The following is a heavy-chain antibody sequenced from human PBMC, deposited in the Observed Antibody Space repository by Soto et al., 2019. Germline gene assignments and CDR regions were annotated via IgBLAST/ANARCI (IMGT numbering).Heavy chain of an antibody. V-gene: IGHV4-59*01. Sequence: QVQLQESGPGLVKPSETLSLTCTVYGGSMNPFYWSWIRQAPGKGLEWIGYVHHSGSTNYNPSLKRRVTTSVDTSKDQISLRLTSGTAADTALYYCARGFNYCYGMDVWGQGTTVTVSS. CDR2: VHHSGST. J-gene: IGHJ6*02. CDR1: GGSMNPFY. CDR3: ARGFNYCYGMDV.